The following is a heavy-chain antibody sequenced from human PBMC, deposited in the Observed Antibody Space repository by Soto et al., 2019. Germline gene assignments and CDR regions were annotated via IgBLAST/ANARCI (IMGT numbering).Heavy chain of an antibody. CDR3: ARGLSSIYGSGSFSY. CDR2: IYYSGST. Sequence: ASETLSLTCTVSGGSISSGGYYWSWIRQHPGKGLEWIGYIYYSGSTYYNPSLKSRVTISVDTSKNQFSLKLSSVTAADTAVYYCARGLSSIYGSGSFSYWGQGTLVTVSS. D-gene: IGHD3-10*01. V-gene: IGHV4-31*03. CDR1: GGSISSGGYY. J-gene: IGHJ4*02.